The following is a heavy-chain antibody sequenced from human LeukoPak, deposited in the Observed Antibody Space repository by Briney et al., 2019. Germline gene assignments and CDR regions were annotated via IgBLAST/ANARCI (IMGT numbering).Heavy chain of an antibody. D-gene: IGHD5-24*01. Sequence: SETLSLTCAVYGGSFSGYYWSWIRQPPGKGLEWIGEINHSGSTNYNPPLKSRVTISVDTSKNQFSLKLSSVTAADTAVYYCARLSRGPRGRDGYNYYYYYYMDVWGKGTTVTVSS. CDR3: ARLSRGPRGRDGYNYYYYYYMDV. CDR2: INHSGST. V-gene: IGHV4-34*01. CDR1: GGSFSGYY. J-gene: IGHJ6*03.